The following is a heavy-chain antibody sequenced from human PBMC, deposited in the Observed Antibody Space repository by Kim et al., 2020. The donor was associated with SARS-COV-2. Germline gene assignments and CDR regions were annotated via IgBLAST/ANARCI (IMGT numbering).Heavy chain of an antibody. Sequence: SETLSLTCTVSGDSVTSSYWSWIRQPPGKGLEWIAYIQDSGNTNYNPSLKSRVTISIDTSRNQFSLKLSSVTAVDTAVYYCAREAGSSTWYDYWGQGVLVTVSS. D-gene: IGHD6-13*01. CDR3: AREAGSSTWYDY. J-gene: IGHJ4*02. V-gene: IGHV4-59*02. CDR1: GDSVTSSY. CDR2: IQDSGNT.